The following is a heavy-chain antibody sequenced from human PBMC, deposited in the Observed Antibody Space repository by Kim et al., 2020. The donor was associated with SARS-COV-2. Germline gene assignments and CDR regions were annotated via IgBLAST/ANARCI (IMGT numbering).Heavy chain of an antibody. V-gene: IGHV3-23*01. D-gene: IGHD3-3*01. J-gene: IGHJ4*02. CDR3: AKDPFYDFWSGYYFDY. Sequence: SWKGRVTISRDNSKNTLYLQMNSLGAEDTAVYYCAKDPFYDFWSGYYFDYWGQGTLVTVSS.